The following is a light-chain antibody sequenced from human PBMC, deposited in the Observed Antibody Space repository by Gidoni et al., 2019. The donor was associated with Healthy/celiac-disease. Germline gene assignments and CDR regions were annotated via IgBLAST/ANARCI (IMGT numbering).Light chain of an antibody. V-gene: IGKV3-20*01. J-gene: IGKJ4*01. CDR3: QQYGSSPLT. Sequence: ASQSVIRSYLAGYQQKPGQAPRLPIYGASSRATGIPDRLRGGGSGTDLTLTISRLEPEDFAVYYCQQYGSSPLTFGGGTKVEIK. CDR1: QSVIRSY. CDR2: GAS.